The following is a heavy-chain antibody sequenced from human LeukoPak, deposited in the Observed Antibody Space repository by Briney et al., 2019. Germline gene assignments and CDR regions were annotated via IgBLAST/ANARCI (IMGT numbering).Heavy chain of an antibody. CDR1: GFTVSSNY. J-gene: IGHJ3*02. CDR2: IYTGGNT. V-gene: IGHV3-53*01. CDR3: ARVPPEAYAFDI. Sequence: PGGSLRLPCAASGFTVSSNYMSWVRQAPGKGLEWLSFIYTGGNTYYANSVKGRFTISRDNSKNTVYLQMTSLRAEDTAVCYCARVPPEAYAFDIWGQGTMVTVSS.